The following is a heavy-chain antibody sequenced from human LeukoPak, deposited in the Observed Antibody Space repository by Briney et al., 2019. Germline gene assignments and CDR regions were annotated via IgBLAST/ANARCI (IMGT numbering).Heavy chain of an antibody. D-gene: IGHD6-19*01. Sequence: SETLSLTCAVYGGSFSGYYWSWIRQPPGKGLEWIGEINHSGSTNYNPSLKSRVTISVDTSKNQFSLKLSSVTAADTAVYYCARNRASSGAGLFDSWGQGTLVTVSS. CDR2: INHSGST. V-gene: IGHV4-34*01. CDR1: GGSFSGYY. CDR3: ARNRASSGAGLFDS. J-gene: IGHJ4*02.